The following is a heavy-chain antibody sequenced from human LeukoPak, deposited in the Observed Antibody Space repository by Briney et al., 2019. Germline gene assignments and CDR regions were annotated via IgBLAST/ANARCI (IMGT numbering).Heavy chain of an antibody. D-gene: IGHD3-22*01. CDR2: IYYSGST. CDR1: DGSISSYY. Sequence: SETLSLTCTVSDGSISSYYWTWLRQPPGKGLEWIGYIYYSGSTNYNPSLKSRVTISVDTSKNQFSLNLSSVTAADTAVYYCARVRVSSSSHPWYFDYWGQGTLVTVSS. J-gene: IGHJ4*02. V-gene: IGHV4-59*01. CDR3: ARVRVSSSSHPWYFDY.